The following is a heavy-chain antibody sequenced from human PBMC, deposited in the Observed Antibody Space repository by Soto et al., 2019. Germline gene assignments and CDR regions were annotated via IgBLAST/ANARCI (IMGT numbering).Heavy chain of an antibody. CDR3: AREISTPRYSGYDSAPRGYYYYGMDV. J-gene: IGHJ6*02. V-gene: IGHV1-18*01. Sequence: ASVQGACKASGYTFTSYARHWVRQTPGQGLEWMGWISAYNGNTNYAQKLQGRVTMTTDTSTSTAYMELRSLRSDDTAVYYCAREISTPRYSGYDSAPRGYYYYGMDVWGQGTTVTVSS. CDR1: GYTFTSYA. D-gene: IGHD5-12*01. CDR2: ISAYNGNT.